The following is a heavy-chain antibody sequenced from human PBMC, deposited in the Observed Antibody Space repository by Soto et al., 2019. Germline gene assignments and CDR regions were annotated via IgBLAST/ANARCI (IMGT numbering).Heavy chain of an antibody. J-gene: IGHJ4*02. CDR2: ISYDGSNK. CDR3: AREEFYRFDY. V-gene: IGHV3-30-3*01. D-gene: IGHD3-10*01. Sequence: HPGGSLRLSCAASGFTFSSYAMHWVRQAPGKGLEWVAVISYDGSNKYYADSVKGRFTISRDNSKNTLYLQMNSLRAEDTAVYYCAREEFYRFDYWGQGTLVTVSS. CDR1: GFTFSSYA.